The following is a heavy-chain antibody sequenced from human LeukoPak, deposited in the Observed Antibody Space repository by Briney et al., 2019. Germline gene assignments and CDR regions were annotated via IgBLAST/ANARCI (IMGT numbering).Heavy chain of an antibody. V-gene: IGHV3-23*01. D-gene: IGHD6-19*01. CDR2: ISGSGGST. CDR1: GFTFSSYA. J-gene: IGHJ4*02. CDR3: AKIPVSYSSGWSNFDY. Sequence: QSGGSLRLSCAASGFTFSSYAMSWVRQAPGKGLEWVSAISGSGGSTYYADSVKGQFTISRDNSKNTLYLQMNSLRAEDTAVYYCAKIPVSYSSGWSNFDYWGQGTLVTVSS.